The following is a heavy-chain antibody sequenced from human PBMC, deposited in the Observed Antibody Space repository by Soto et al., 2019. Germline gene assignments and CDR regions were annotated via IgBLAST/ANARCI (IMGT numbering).Heavy chain of an antibody. J-gene: IGHJ5*02. CDR1: GGSFSGYY. Sequence: ETLSLTCAVYGGSFSGYYWSWVRQPPGKGLEWVANIKQDGSEKYYVDSVKGRFTISRDNAKNSLYLQMNSLRAEDTAVYYCARRSSSWPSNWFDPWGQGTLVTVSS. CDR3: ARRSSSWPSNWFDP. V-gene: IGHV3-7*05. CDR2: IKQDGSEK. D-gene: IGHD6-13*01.